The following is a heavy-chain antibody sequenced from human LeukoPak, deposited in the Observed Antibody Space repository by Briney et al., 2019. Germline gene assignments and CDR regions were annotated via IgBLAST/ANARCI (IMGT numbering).Heavy chain of an antibody. CDR1: GYCISSGYY. Sequence: SETLSLTCGVFGYCISSGYYWGWIRQPPGKGLEWIESMYHSGKTYYNPSLKSRVTISIDTSKNQFSLKVTSVTAADTALYYCARAWGSESFSSDYWGQGILVTVSS. J-gene: IGHJ4*02. V-gene: IGHV4-38-2*01. CDR2: MYHSGKT. CDR3: ARAWGSESFSSDY. D-gene: IGHD3-10*01.